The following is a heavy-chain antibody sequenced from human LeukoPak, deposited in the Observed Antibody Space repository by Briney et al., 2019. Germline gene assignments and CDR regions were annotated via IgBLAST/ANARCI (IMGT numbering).Heavy chain of an antibody. CDR2: IKQDGSEK. CDR3: ARDQGGSWYGWFDP. D-gene: IGHD6-13*01. J-gene: IGHJ5*02. Sequence: GGSLRLSCAASGFTFSDYYMSWIRQAPGKGLEWVANIKQDGSEKYYVDSVKGRFTISRDNAKNSLYLQMNSLRAEDTAVYYCARDQGGSWYGWFDPWGQGTLVTVSS. CDR1: GFTFSDYY. V-gene: IGHV3-7*01.